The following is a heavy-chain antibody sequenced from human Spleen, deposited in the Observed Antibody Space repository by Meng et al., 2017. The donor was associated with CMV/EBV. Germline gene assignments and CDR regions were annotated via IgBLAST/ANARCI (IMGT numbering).Heavy chain of an antibody. Sequence: LKIPCAASGFTFSTYATSWDRQAPGKGLKWVSGISGSGGSTYYADSVKGRFTISRDNSKNTLYLQMNILRAEDTAIYYSAKLPTVTTIRGFVYWGQGTLVTVSS. CDR2: ISGSGGST. CDR1: GFTFSTYA. D-gene: IGHD4-17*01. J-gene: IGHJ4*02. V-gene: IGHV3-23*01. CDR3: AKLPTVTTIRGFVY.